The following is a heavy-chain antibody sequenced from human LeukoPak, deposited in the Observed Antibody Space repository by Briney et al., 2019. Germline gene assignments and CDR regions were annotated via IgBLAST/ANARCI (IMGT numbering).Heavy chain of an antibody. CDR1: GGSFSDYY. CDR2: INHSGST. CDR3: ARQSGYSRSCCTFDI. D-gene: IGHD6-13*01. J-gene: IGHJ3*02. V-gene: IGHV4-34*01. Sequence: PSETLSLTCAVFGGSFSDYYWSWIRQPPGKGLEWIGEINHSGSTNYNPSLKSRVTMSVDTSKNQFSLKLSSVTAADTAVYYCARQSGYSRSCCTFDIWRQGTMVTVSS.